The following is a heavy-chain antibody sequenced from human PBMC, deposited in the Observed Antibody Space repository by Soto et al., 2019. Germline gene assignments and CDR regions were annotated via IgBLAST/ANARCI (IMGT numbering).Heavy chain of an antibody. V-gene: IGHV1-3*01. J-gene: IGHJ4*02. CDR3: GAGPFLDY. Sequence: QVQLVQSGAEVKRPGASVKISCEASAYSYSDKGVHWVRQAPGQSLEWMGWTNVRNGNPKYSQKFQGRVTINTDTSATIAYMELSSLRFEDTAVYYCGAGPFLDYWGQGTLFTVSS. CDR2: TNVRNGNP. CDR1: AYSYSDKG.